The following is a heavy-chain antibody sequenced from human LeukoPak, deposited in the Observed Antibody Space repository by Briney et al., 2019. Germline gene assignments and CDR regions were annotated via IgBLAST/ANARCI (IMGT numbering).Heavy chain of an antibody. D-gene: IGHD6-13*01. CDR1: GFTVSSNY. Sequence: SGGSLRLSCAASGFTVSSNYMSWVRQAPGKGLEWVSVIYSGGSSYYADSVKGRFTISRDNAKNSLYLQMNSLRAEDTAVYYCARDSSSWYAATWGYYYYYGMDVWGQGTTVTVSS. V-gene: IGHV3-53*01. CDR3: ARDSSSWYAATWGYYYYYGMDV. CDR2: IYSGGSS. J-gene: IGHJ6*02.